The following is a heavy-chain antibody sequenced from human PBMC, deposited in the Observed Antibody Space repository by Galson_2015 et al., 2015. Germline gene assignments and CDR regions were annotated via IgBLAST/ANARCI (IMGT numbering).Heavy chain of an antibody. V-gene: IGHV3-48*04. CDR2: ISSSGSTI. Sequence: SLRLSCAASGFTFSSYSMNWVRQAPGKGLEWVSYISSSGSTIYYADSAKGRFTISRDNAKNSLYLQMNSLRAEDTAVYYCARVGLAARPPIYYYYYYMDVWGKGTTVTVSS. J-gene: IGHJ6*03. D-gene: IGHD6-6*01. CDR1: GFTFSSYS. CDR3: ARVGLAARPPIYYYYYYMDV.